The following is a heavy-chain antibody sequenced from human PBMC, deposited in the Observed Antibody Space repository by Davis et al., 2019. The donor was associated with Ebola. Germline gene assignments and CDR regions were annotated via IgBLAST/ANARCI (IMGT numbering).Heavy chain of an antibody. CDR1: GASISSYL. CDR2: INHSGST. Sequence: SETLSLTCTVSGASISSYLWGWIRQPPGKGLEWIGEINHSGSTNYNPSLKSRVTISLDTSKNQFSLKLSSVTAADTAVYYCARGGIVVVVAPTLYYGMDVWGQGTTVTVSS. CDR3: ARGGIVVVVAPTLYYGMDV. D-gene: IGHD2-15*01. V-gene: IGHV4-34*01. J-gene: IGHJ6*02.